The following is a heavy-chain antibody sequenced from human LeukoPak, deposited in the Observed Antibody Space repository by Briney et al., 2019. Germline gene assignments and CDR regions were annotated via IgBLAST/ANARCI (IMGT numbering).Heavy chain of an antibody. CDR1: GFTFSSYA. Sequence: PGGSLRLSCAASGFTFSSYAMSWVRQAPGKGLEWVSAISGSGGSTYYADSVKGRFTISRDNSKNTLYLQMNSLRAEDTAVYYCANVQGSGFRGVIDFDYWGQGTLVTVSS. CDR2: ISGSGGST. CDR3: ANVQGSGFRGVIDFDY. J-gene: IGHJ4*02. V-gene: IGHV3-23*01. D-gene: IGHD3-10*01.